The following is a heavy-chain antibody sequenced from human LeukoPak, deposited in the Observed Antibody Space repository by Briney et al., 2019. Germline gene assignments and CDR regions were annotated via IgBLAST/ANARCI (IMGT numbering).Heavy chain of an antibody. J-gene: IGHJ4*02. D-gene: IGHD5-18*01. Sequence: PGGSLRLSCAASGFIFSNYNKNWVRQTPGKGLEWVSYISSSSGTIYYADSVKGRFTISGDNAKNSLVLQMNSLRAEDTGVYYCARALGYSYGYVVDYWGQGTLVTVSS. CDR2: ISSSSGTI. CDR1: GFIFSNYN. CDR3: ARALGYSYGYVVDY. V-gene: IGHV3-48*01.